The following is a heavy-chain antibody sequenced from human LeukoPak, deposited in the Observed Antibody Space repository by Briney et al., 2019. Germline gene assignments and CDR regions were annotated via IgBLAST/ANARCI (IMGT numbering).Heavy chain of an antibody. D-gene: IGHD3-22*01. J-gene: IGHJ4*02. Sequence: PGGSLRLSCSASGFTFSSYWMSWVRQAPGKGLEWVANIKKDGSEKYYVDSVKGPFTISRDNPKNSLYLQMNSLRAEDTAVYYCARGDYYDSSGYDALDYWGQGTLVTVSS. CDR2: IKKDGSEK. V-gene: IGHV3-7*04. CDR3: ARGDYYDSSGYDALDY. CDR1: GFTFSSYW.